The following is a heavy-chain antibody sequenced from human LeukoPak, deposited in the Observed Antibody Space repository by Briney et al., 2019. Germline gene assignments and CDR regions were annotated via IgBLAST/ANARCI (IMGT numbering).Heavy chain of an antibody. V-gene: IGHV4-59*01. J-gene: IGHJ4*02. CDR1: GGSISSYY. CDR3: AREYGYQTHFDY. CDR2: VYYSGST. Sequence: SETLSLTCTVSGGSISSYYWSWIRQPPGKGLEWIGYVYYSGSTNYNPSLKSRVTISVDTSKNQFSLKLSSVTAADTAVYYCAREYGYQTHFDYWGQGTLVTVSS. D-gene: IGHD5-24*01.